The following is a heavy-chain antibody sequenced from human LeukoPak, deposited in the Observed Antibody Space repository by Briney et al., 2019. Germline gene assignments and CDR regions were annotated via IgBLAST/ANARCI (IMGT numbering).Heavy chain of an antibody. D-gene: IGHD1-7*01. CDR1: GFTFSNYW. CDR2: IKQDGSET. CDR3: ARHGISGLELREGGSWFDP. V-gene: IGHV3-7*01. J-gene: IGHJ5*02. Sequence: PGGSLRLSCAASGFTFSNYWMSWVRQAPGKGLEWVANIKQDGSETYDVESVKGRFTISRDNAKNSLYLQMNSLRAEDTAVYYCARHGISGLELREGGSWFDPWGQGTLVTVSS.